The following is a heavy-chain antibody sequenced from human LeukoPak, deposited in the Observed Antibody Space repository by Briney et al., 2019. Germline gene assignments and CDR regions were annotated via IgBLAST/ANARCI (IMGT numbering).Heavy chain of an antibody. J-gene: IGHJ6*03. D-gene: IGHD3-10*01. CDR1: GGSIRSGSYD. Sequence: SQTLSLTCTVSGGSIRSGSYDWSWIRQPAGKGLEWIGRIYTSGSTNYNPSLKSRVTISVDTSKNQFSLKLSSVTVADTAVYYCARVLWFGELLKGYYYYYYMDVWGKGTTVTVSS. CDR3: ARVLWFGELLKGYYYYYYMDV. CDR2: IYTSGST. V-gene: IGHV4-61*02.